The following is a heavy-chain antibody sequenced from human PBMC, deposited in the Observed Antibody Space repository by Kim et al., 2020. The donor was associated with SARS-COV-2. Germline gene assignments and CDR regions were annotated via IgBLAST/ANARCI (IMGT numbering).Heavy chain of an antibody. D-gene: IGHD6-6*01. J-gene: IGHJ6*03. V-gene: IGHV4-59*01. Sequence: SETLSLTCTVSGGSISNYYWSWIRQPPGKGLEWIGYVYYNGSTNYNPSLKSRVTISVDTSKNQFSLRLSSVTAADTAVYYCARDLAALNFFYMDVWGKGTTVTVSS. CDR1: GGSISNYY. CDR3: ARDLAALNFFYMDV. CDR2: VYYNGST.